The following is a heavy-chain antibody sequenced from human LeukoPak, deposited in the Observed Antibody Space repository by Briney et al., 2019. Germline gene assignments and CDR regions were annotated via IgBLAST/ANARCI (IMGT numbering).Heavy chain of an antibody. CDR1: GFTFSSYA. Sequence: GGSLRLSCAAPGFTFSSYAMSWVRQAPGKGLEWVSAISGSGGSTYYADSVKGRFTISRDNSKNTLYLQMNSLRAEDTAVYYCATPLTMVRGARYYYGMDVWGQGTTVTVSS. V-gene: IGHV3-23*01. CDR2: ISGSGGST. J-gene: IGHJ6*02. CDR3: ATPLTMVRGARYYYGMDV. D-gene: IGHD3-10*01.